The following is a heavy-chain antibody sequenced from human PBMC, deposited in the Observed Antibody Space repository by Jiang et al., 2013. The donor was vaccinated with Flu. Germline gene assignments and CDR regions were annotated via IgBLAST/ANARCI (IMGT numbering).Heavy chain of an antibody. J-gene: IGHJ6*02. CDR2: ISSSSSYI. D-gene: IGHD6-6*01. Sequence: RLSCAASGFTFSSYSMNWVRQAPGKGLEWVSSISSSSSYIYYADSVKGRFTISRDNAKNSLYLQMNSLRAEDTAVYYCARGRPSYYYYGMDVWGQGTTVTVSS. V-gene: IGHV3-21*01. CDR1: GFTFSSYS. CDR3: ARGRPSYYYYGMDV.